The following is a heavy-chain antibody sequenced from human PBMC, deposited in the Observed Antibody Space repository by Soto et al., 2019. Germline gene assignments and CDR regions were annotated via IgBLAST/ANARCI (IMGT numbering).Heavy chain of an antibody. CDR3: ATVGGRVTYPYYFDY. CDR1: GGSISSYY. V-gene: IGHV4-59*01. CDR2: IYYSGST. Sequence: SETLSLTCTVSGGSISSYYWSWIRQPPGKGLEWIGYIYYSGSTNYNPSLKSRVTISVDTSKSQFSLNLSSVTAADTAAYYCATVGGRVTYPYYFDYWGQGTLVTVSS. D-gene: IGHD2-21*02. J-gene: IGHJ4*02.